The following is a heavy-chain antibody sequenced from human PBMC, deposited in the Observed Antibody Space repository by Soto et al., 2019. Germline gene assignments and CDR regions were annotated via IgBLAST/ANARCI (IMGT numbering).Heavy chain of an antibody. CDR3: ARTAAAGTRYYGMDV. V-gene: IGHV3-30-3*01. CDR2: VSYDGNDN. CDR1: GFTFTSYA. Sequence: QVQLVESGGGVVQPGGSLRLSCAASGFTFTSYAMHWVRQAPGKGLEWVAAVSYDGNDNYYADFVKGRFTISRDNSKNTLNPQMDSLRPEDTAVYSCARTAAAGTRYYGMDVWGQGTTVTVS. J-gene: IGHJ6*02. D-gene: IGHD6-13*01.